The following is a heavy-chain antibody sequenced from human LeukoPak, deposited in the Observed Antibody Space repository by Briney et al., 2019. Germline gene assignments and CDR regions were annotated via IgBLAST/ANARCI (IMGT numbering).Heavy chain of an antibody. Sequence: GGSLRLSCAASGFILNSYAMSWVRQAPGKGLEWVSAISGSGGSTYYADSVKGRFIISRDNSKNTLYLQMNSLRAEDTAVYYCAKNHYSSSRDYFDYWGQGTLVTVSS. J-gene: IGHJ4*02. CDR2: ISGSGGST. CDR3: AKNHYSSSRDYFDY. D-gene: IGHD6-13*01. CDR1: GFILNSYA. V-gene: IGHV3-23*01.